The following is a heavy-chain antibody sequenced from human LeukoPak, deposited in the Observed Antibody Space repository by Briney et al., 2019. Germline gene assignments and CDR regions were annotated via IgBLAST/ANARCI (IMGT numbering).Heavy chain of an antibody. D-gene: IGHD4-23*01. Sequence: GGSLRLSCAAYGFTFSTYWVHWIRQAPGQGLMWVSRINPDGTSTSHADFVKGRFTISRDNARNTVSLQMNSLSAEDTAVYYCVTLTSVVSEHAFNMWGQGTMVAVAS. CDR2: INPDGTST. J-gene: IGHJ3*02. CDR1: GFTFSTYW. V-gene: IGHV3-74*01. CDR3: VTLTSVVSEHAFNM.